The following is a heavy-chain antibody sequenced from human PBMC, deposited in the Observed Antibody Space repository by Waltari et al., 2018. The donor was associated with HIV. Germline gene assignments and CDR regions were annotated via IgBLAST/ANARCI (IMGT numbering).Heavy chain of an antibody. D-gene: IGHD3-9*01. V-gene: IGHV3-30*18. CDR1: GFTFSRHG. J-gene: IGHJ4*02. CDR2: ISYDGSNK. CDR3: AKDRQKIGYYDILTGYLDY. Sequence: QVQLVESGGGVVQPRRSLRLSCAAPGFTFSRHGMHWVRQAPGKGLEWVSVISYDGSNKYYADSVKGRFTISRDNSKNTLYLQMNSLRAEDTAVYYCAKDRQKIGYYDILTGYLDYWGQGTLVTVSS.